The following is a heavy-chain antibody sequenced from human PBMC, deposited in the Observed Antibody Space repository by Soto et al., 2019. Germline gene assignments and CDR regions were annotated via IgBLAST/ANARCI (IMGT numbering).Heavy chain of an antibody. CDR1: GGSLSTGGCS. CDR2: IFDTGKT. J-gene: IGHJ2*01. D-gene: IGHD2-2*01. V-gene: IGHV4-30-2*01. CDR3: AFLDVYHRYFDL. Sequence: QVQLQESGSGLVKPSQTLSLTCAVSGGSLSTGGCSWSWVRLPPGRALEWIGYIFDTGKTYYIASLKIRVTMSVDRAKNQFSLSLASVTAAATAIYFCAFLDVYHRYFDLWGLGTLVTVSS.